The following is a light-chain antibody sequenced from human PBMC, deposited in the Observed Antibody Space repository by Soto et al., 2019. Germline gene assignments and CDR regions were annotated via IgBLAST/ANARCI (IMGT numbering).Light chain of an antibody. CDR1: QSINNW. CDR3: HQYNTYWT. J-gene: IGKJ1*01. Sequence: DIPMTQSPSTLSAYVGDRVTITCRASQSINNWLAWYQQRPGSAPKLLIYKASSLESGVPSRFSGSGSGTEFTFNISRLQPDDFATYYCHQYNTYWTFGQGTKVDIK. V-gene: IGKV1-5*03. CDR2: KAS.